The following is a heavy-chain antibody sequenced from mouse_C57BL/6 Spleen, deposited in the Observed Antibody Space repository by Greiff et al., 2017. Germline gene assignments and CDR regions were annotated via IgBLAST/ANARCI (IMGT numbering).Heavy chain of an antibody. CDR3: EVSYDGYSYFDY. CDR2: ISPGDGDT. D-gene: IGHD2-3*01. Sequence: QVQLQQSGAELVKPGASVKISCKASGYAFSSYCMNWVKQRPGKGLEWIGQISPGDGDTNYNGKFKGKATLTADKYSSTAYMQLRSLTSSDSAVYFCEVSYDGYSYFDYWGQGTTLTVSS. CDR1: GYAFSSYC. V-gene: IGHV1-80*01. J-gene: IGHJ2*01.